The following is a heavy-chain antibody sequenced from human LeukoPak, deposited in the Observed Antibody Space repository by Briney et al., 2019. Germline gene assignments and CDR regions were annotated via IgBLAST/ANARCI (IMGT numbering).Heavy chain of an antibody. CDR1: GFTFSNYW. CDR2: INSDGSST. CDR3: ARVGYSSTWFTDY. V-gene: IGHV3-74*01. Sequence: PGGSLGLSCAASGFTFSNYWMHWVRQAPGKGLVWVSRINSDGSSTNYADSVKGRFTISRDNAKNTLFLQMYSLRDEDTAVYYCARVGYSSTWFTDYWGQGTLVTVSS. J-gene: IGHJ4*02. D-gene: IGHD6-13*01.